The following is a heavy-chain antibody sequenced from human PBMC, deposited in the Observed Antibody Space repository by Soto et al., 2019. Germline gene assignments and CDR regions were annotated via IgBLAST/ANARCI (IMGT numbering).Heavy chain of an antibody. J-gene: IGHJ4*02. CDR2: IWYDGSNK. CDR3: ARDYDFWSGYSFVDY. V-gene: IGHV3-33*01. Sequence: GGSLRLSCAASGFTFSSYGMHWVRQAPGKGLEWVAVIWYDGSNKYYADSVKGRFTISRDNSKNTLYLQMSSLRAEDTAVYYCARDYDFWSGYSFVDYWGQGTLVTVSS. D-gene: IGHD3-3*01. CDR1: GFTFSSYG.